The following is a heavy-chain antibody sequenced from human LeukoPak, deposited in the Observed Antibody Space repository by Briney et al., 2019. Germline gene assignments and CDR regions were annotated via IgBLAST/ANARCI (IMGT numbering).Heavy chain of an antibody. D-gene: IGHD3-10*01. V-gene: IGHV1-46*01. CDR1: GYTFTSNY. Sequence: GASVKVSCKASGYTFTSNYMHWVRQAPGQGLEWMGVIAPSSGTTSYAQKFQGRVTMTRDTSTSTLYMELSSLTSEDTAVYYYARASGSSAVPFDYWGQGTLVTVSS. CDR3: ARASGSSAVPFDY. CDR2: IAPSSGTT. J-gene: IGHJ4*02.